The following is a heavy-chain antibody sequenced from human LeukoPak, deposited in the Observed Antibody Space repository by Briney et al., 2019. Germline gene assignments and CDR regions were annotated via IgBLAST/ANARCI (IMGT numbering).Heavy chain of an antibody. J-gene: IGHJ4*02. CDR1: GFTVITND. Sequence: QPGGSLRLSCAASGFTVITNDMTWVRQAPGKGLEWVSVLYSDGNTKYADSAQGRFTISRDNSKNTLYLEMNSLSPDDTAVYYCARGVEPLAANTLAYWGQGTLVTVSS. CDR3: ARGVEPLAANTLAY. CDR2: LYSDGNT. V-gene: IGHV3-53*01. D-gene: IGHD1-14*01.